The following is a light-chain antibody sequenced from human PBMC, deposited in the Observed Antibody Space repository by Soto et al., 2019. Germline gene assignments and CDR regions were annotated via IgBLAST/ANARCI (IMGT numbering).Light chain of an antibody. J-gene: IGLJ3*02. V-gene: IGLV4-60*02. CDR1: SGHSSFI. CDR3: ETWDDNTWV. Sequence: QPVLTQSSSASASLGSSVKLTCTLSSGHSSFIIALHQQQPGKAPRFLMKLEGDGSYDKGSGVPDRFSGSSSGADRYLTISNLQFEDEADYYFETWDDNTWVFGGGTKVTVL. CDR2: LEGDGSY.